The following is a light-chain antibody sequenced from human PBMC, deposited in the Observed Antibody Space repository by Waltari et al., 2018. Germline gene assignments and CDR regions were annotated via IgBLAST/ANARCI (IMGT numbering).Light chain of an antibody. V-gene: IGKV3-20*01. CDR1: QSLSGTF. CDR3: QKYGTLPAT. Sequence: ELVLTQSPGTLSLSPGESATLSCRASQSLSGTFPWYQQKPGQAPRLPISEVSSSASGIPDRFSGSGSRTDFSLTISRVEPEDFAVYYCQKYGTLPATFGQGTKVEFK. J-gene: IGKJ1*01. CDR2: EVS.